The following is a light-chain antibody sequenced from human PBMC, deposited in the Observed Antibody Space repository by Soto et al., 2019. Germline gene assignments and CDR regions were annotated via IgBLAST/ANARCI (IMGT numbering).Light chain of an antibody. CDR2: EVS. Sequence: QSALTQPASVSGSPGQSITISCTGTSSDVGGYSYVSWYQQHPGKTPKLMIYEVSNRPSGVSHRFSGSKSGNTASLTISGLHTEDEADYYCSSFSSITREVFGGGTKLTVL. J-gene: IGLJ2*01. CDR3: SSFSSITREV. V-gene: IGLV2-14*01. CDR1: SSDVGGYSY.